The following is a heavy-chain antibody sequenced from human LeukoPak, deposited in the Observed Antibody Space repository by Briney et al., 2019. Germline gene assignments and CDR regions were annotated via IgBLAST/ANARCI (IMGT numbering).Heavy chain of an antibody. V-gene: IGHV4-31*03. Sequence: PSQTLSLTCNVSGGSISSGGYYWSWIRQHPGKGLEWIGYIYYSGSTNYNPSLKSRVTMSVDTSKNQFSLKLRSVTAADTAVYYCAREYSGYDGTQFDYWGQGTLVTVSS. CDR3: AREYSGYDGTQFDY. J-gene: IGHJ4*02. CDR2: IYYSGST. CDR1: GGSISSGGYY. D-gene: IGHD5-12*01.